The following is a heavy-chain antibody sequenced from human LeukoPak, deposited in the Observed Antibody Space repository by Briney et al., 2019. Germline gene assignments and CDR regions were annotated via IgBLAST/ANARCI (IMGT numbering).Heavy chain of an antibody. CDR2: INPSGGST. CDR3: AREAEGSGLVVNWFDP. V-gene: IGHV1-46*01. CDR1: GYTFTSYY. J-gene: IGHJ5*02. Sequence: ASVKVSCKATGYTFTSYYMHWVRQAPGQGLEWMGIINPSGGSTSYAQKFQGRVTMTRDTSTSTVYMELSSLGSEDTAVYYCAREAEGSGLVVNWFDPWGQGTLVTVSS. D-gene: IGHD6-6*01.